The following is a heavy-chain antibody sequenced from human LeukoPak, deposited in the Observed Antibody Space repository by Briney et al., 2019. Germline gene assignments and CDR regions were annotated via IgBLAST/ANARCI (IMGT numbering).Heavy chain of an antibody. J-gene: IGHJ6*03. CDR1: GGSISTYY. V-gene: IGHV4-39*07. CDR2: IYYSGST. D-gene: IGHD5-18*01. CDR3: ARDRLPMGIQLWSDYYYMDV. Sequence: SETLSLTCTVSGGSISTYYWGWIRQPPGKGLEWIGSIYYSGSTYYNPSLKSRVTISVDTSKNQFSLKLSSVTAADTAVYYCARDRLPMGIQLWSDYYYMDVWGKGTTVTVSS.